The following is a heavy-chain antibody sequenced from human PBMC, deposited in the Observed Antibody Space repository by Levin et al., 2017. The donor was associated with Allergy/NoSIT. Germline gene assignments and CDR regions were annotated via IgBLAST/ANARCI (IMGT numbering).Heavy chain of an antibody. J-gene: IGHJ4*02. CDR1: GFTFSNGW. Sequence: GESLKISCAVSGFTFSNGWMSWVRQAPGKGLEWVGRIKSKIDGGTTDYAAPVKGRFTISRDDSKNTLYLQMNSLKTDDTAVYYCTTEYYYDNSGLFDYWGQGTLVTVSS. CDR3: TTEYYYDNSGLFDY. CDR2: IKSKIDGGTT. D-gene: IGHD3-22*01. V-gene: IGHV3-15*01.